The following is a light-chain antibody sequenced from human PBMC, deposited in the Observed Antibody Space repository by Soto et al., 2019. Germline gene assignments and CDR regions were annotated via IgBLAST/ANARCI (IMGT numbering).Light chain of an antibody. Sequence: EIVLTQSPGTLSLSPGERATLSCRVSQSVSRNYLAWYQQKPGQAPSLLTYGASYRATGIPDRFSGSGSGTDFTLTISRLEPEDFAVYYCHQYGNSGGTFGQGTKVEIK. J-gene: IGKJ1*01. CDR2: GAS. CDR1: QSVSRNY. V-gene: IGKV3-20*01. CDR3: HQYGNSGGT.